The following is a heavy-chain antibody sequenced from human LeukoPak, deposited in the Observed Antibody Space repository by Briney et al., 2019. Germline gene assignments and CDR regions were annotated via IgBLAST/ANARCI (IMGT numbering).Heavy chain of an antibody. CDR3: ATNRYYYDSSGYYGSRGSRYMDV. CDR1: GGSFSGYC. J-gene: IGHJ6*03. V-gene: IGHV4-34*01. D-gene: IGHD3-22*01. Sequence: PSETLSLACAVYGGSFSGYCWSWIRQPPGKGLEWIGEINHSGSTNYNPSLKSRVTISVDTSKNQFSLKLSSVTAADTAVYYCATNRYYYDSSGYYGSRGSRYMDVWGKGTTVTVSS. CDR2: INHSGST.